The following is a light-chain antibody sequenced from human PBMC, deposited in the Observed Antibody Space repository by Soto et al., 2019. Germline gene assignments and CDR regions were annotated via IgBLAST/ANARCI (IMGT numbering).Light chain of an antibody. CDR2: GAS. Sequence: EIVLTQSPGTLSLSPGERATLSCRASQSVSNNYLAWYQQKPGQAPSLLIYGASNRDTGIPDRFSGSGSGTDFTLTMSRLEPEDSTVYYSQQHASSQTFGQRMKMDIK. J-gene: IGKJ1*01. CDR3: QQHASSQT. CDR1: QSVSNNY. V-gene: IGKV3-20*01.